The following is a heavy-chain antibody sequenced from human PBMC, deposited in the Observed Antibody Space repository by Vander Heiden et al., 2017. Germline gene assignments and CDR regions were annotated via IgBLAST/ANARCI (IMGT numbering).Heavy chain of an antibody. CDR2: ISGSGGST. CDR3: AKDLCRGGDCRPDAFDI. V-gene: IGHV3-23*01. Sequence: EVQLLESGGGLVQPGGSLRLSCAASGFTFSSYAMSWGRQAPGKGLEWVSAISGSGGSTYYADSVKGRFTISRDNSKNTLYLQMNSLRAEDTAVYYCAKDLCRGGDCRPDAFDIWGQGTMVTVSS. J-gene: IGHJ3*02. CDR1: GFTFSSYA. D-gene: IGHD2-21*02.